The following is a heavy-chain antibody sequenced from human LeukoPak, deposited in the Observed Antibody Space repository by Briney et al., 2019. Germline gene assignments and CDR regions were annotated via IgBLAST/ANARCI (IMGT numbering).Heavy chain of an antibody. D-gene: IGHD3-22*01. CDR3: AKCSGYYVDNWFDP. V-gene: IGHV3-7*05. CDR1: GFTFNSYW. Sequence: PGGSLRLSCAAPGFTFNSYWISWVRQAPGKGLEWLANINQDGSEKYYVDSVKGRFTISRDNAKNSLYLQMNSLRAEDTAVYYCAKCSGYYVDNWFDPWGQGTLVSVSS. CDR2: INQDGSEK. J-gene: IGHJ5*02.